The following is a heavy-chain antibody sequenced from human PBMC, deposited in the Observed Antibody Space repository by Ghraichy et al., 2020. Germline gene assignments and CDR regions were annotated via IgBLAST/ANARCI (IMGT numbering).Heavy chain of an antibody. CDR3: AKVKVVVVVAPSPFDY. D-gene: IGHD2-15*01. CDR1: GFTFSSYA. V-gene: IGHV3-23*01. Sequence: GGSLRLSCAASGFTFSSYAMSWVRQAPGKGLEWVSAISGSGGSTYYADSVKGRFTISRDNSKNTLYLQMNSLRAEDTAVYYCAKVKVVVVVAPSPFDYWGQGTLVTVSS. CDR2: ISGSGGST. J-gene: IGHJ4*02.